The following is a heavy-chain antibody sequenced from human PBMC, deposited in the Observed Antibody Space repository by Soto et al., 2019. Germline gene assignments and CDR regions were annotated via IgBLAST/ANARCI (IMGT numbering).Heavy chain of an antibody. J-gene: IGHJ2*01. Sequence: QVQLVQSGAEVKKPGSSVKVSCKASGGTFSSYAISWVRQAPGQGLEWMGGSIPIFGTANYAQKFQGRVTLTADKSPSTAYMELSSLRPEDTAVYYCARGPNIVVVVAANRAKHWYFDLWGRGTLVTVSS. CDR2: SIPIFGTA. D-gene: IGHD2-15*01. CDR1: GGTFSSYA. CDR3: ARGPNIVVVVAANRAKHWYFDL. V-gene: IGHV1-69*06.